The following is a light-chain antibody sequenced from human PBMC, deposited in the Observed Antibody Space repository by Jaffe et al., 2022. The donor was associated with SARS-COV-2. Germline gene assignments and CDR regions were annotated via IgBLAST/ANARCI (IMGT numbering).Light chain of an antibody. V-gene: IGLV3-25*03. CDR2: KDS. Sequence: SYELTQPPSVSVSPGQTARITCSGDALPKQYAYWYQQKPGQAPVLVIYKDSERPSGIPERFSGSSSGTTVTLTISGVQAEDEADYYCQSADSSGTSLAFGGGTKLTVL. J-gene: IGLJ3*02. CDR1: ALPKQY. CDR3: QSADSSGTSLA.